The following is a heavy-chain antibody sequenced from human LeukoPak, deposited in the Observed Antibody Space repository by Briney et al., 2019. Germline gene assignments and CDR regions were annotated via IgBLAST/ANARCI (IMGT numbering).Heavy chain of an antibody. V-gene: IGHV3-74*01. J-gene: IGHJ4*02. D-gene: IGHD3-16*01. Sequence: GGSLRLSCAASGFTFSDYWMHWVRQAPVKGLVWVSRIETDGSSTGYADSVKGRFTISRDNAKNTLYLQMNSLRAEDTAVYYCARRGGDGMVYWGQGTLVTVSS. CDR3: ARRGGDGMVY. CDR2: IETDGSST. CDR1: GFTFSDYW.